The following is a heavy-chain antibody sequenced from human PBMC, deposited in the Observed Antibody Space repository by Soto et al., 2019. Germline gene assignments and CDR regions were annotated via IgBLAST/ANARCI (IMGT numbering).Heavy chain of an antibody. V-gene: IGHV1-24*01. CDR1: GYSLNELC. J-gene: IGHJ1*01. CDR2: FDPEEGKM. D-gene: IGHD3-10*01. CDR3: ATDLGVALAPLSILYFQQ. Sequence: SVKVSCKVSGYSLNELCMHWVRQPPGKGLEWIGGFDPEEGKMIYAQNFQGRVTMTEDTSTDTAYMELNSLTSEDTAIYYCATDLGVALAPLSILYFQQWGQGTVVTVSS.